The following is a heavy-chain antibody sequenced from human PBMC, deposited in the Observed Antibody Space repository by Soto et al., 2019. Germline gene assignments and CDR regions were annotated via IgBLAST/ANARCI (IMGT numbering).Heavy chain of an antibody. Sequence: PSETLSLTCTVSGGSISSYYWSWIRQPPGKGLEWIGYIYYSGSTNYNPSLKSRVTISVDTSKNQFSLKLSSVTAADTAVYYCARVAATNYYYYYYYMDVWGKGTTGTVSS. J-gene: IGHJ6*03. D-gene: IGHD6-25*01. V-gene: IGHV4-59*01. CDR1: GGSISSYY. CDR2: IYYSGST. CDR3: ARVAATNYYYYYYYMDV.